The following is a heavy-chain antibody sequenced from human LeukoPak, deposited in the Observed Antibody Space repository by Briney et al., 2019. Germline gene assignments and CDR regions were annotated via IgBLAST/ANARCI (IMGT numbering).Heavy chain of an antibody. V-gene: IGHV1-46*01. CDR3: ARVHCSGGSCYGEVFDY. J-gene: IGHJ4*02. CDR1: GYIFTNYY. D-gene: IGHD2-15*01. Sequence: ASVKVSCKASGYIFTNYYLHWVRQAPGQGLEWVGIINPADASTSYAQKFQGRVTMTRDTSTSTVYMDLSSLRSEDTAMYYCARVHCSGGSCYGEVFDYWGQGILVTVSS. CDR2: INPADAST.